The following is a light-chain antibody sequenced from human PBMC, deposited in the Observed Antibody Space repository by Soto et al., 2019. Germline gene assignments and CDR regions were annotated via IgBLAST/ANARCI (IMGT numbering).Light chain of an antibody. Sequence: DVQMTQSPSSLSASVGDRVTITCRASQDINSYLDWYQQKPGNAPKSLIYGASSLQTGVPSRFSGSESETDFTLTISNLQPEDTATYYCQQYDIYPITFDGGTKVEIK. CDR3: QQYDIYPIT. CDR2: GAS. V-gene: IGKV1D-16*01. CDR1: QDINSY. J-gene: IGKJ4*01.